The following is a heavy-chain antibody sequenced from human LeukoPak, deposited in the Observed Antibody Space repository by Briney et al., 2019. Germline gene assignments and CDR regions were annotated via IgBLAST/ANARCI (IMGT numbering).Heavy chain of an antibody. Sequence: GGSLRLSCAASGFTFSDYYMSWIRQAQGKGLEWVSYISSSGSTIYYADSVKGRFTISRDNAKNSLYLQMNSLRAEDTAVYYCARDHLSGDFDYWGQGTLVTVSS. CDR1: GFTFSDYY. J-gene: IGHJ4*02. CDR3: ARDHLSGDFDY. V-gene: IGHV3-11*01. D-gene: IGHD6-19*01. CDR2: ISSSGSTI.